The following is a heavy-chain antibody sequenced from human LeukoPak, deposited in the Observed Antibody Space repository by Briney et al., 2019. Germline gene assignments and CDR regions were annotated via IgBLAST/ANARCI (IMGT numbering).Heavy chain of an antibody. J-gene: IGHJ4*02. D-gene: IGHD6-13*01. CDR3: AKTYRYSSSCHDY. CDR1: GFTFSNYA. V-gene: IGHV3-23*01. CDR2: LSGSGTNT. Sequence: PGGSLRLSCAASGFTFSNYAMSWVRQAPGKGLEWVSALSGSGTNTHYADSVKGRSTISRDNSENTLYLQMNSLRADDTAVYYCAKTYRYSSSCHDYWGQGTLVTVSS.